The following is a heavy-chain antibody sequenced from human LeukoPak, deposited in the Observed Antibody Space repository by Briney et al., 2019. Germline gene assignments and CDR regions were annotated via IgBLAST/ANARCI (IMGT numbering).Heavy chain of an antibody. J-gene: IGHJ6*04. CDR1: GGSISSSSYY. CDR3: ARGIAALRLDV. CDR2: IYYSGST. D-gene: IGHD6-6*01. V-gene: IGHV4-39*07. Sequence: SETLSLTCTVSGGSISSSSYYWGWIRQPPGKGLEWIGSIYYSGSTYYNPSLKSRVTMSVDTSKNQFSLKLSSVTAADTAVYYCARGIAALRLDVWGKGTTVTVSS.